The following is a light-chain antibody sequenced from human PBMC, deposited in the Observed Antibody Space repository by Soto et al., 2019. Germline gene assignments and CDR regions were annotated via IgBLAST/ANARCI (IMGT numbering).Light chain of an antibody. CDR1: SSNIGAGYD. V-gene: IGLV1-40*01. Sequence: QSVLTQPPSVSGAPGQRVTISCTGSSSNIGAGYDVHWYQQLPGTAPKLLIYGNSNRPSGVPDRFSGSKSGTSASLAITGLQAEDEDDDSCLYYDIRLSGYVLGAGGKVPV. CDR2: GNS. CDR3: LYYDIRLSGYV. J-gene: IGLJ1*01.